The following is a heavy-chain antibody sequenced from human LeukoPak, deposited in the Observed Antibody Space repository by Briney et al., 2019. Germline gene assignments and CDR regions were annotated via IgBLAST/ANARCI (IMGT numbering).Heavy chain of an antibody. CDR2: IKQGGSEK. J-gene: IGHJ4*02. D-gene: IGHD1-26*01. CDR3: ATLGGLVGLFDY. Sequence: GGSLRLSCAASGFTFSSYWMSWVRQAPGKGLEWVANIKQGGSEKYYVGSVKGRFTISRDNAKNSLYLQMNSLRAEDTAVYYCATLGGLVGLFDYWGQGTLVTVSS. V-gene: IGHV3-7*01. CDR1: GFTFSSYW.